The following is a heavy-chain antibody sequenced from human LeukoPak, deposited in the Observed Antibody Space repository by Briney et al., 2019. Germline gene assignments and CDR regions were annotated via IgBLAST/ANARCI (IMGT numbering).Heavy chain of an antibody. CDR2: ISSGSRSI. D-gene: IGHD1-7*01. V-gene: IGHV3-21*01. J-gene: IGHJ6*03. Sequence: GGSLRLSCAASGFTFSSYTMNWVRQAPGKGLEWVSSISSGSRSIFYADSVKGRLTISRDNAKNSLYLQLNSLRAEDTAIYYCARDGEGTGSTGSEQFFYYYMDVWGKGTTVTVSS. CDR3: ARDGEGTGSTGSEQFFYYYMDV. CDR1: GFTFSSYT.